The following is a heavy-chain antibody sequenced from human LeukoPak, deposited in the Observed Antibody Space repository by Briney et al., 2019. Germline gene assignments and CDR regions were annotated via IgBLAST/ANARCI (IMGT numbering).Heavy chain of an antibody. V-gene: IGHV4-59*01. CDR2: IYYSGST. CDR1: GVSITSYY. Sequence: SETLSLTCTVSGVSITSYYWGWIRQPPGKGLEWIGYIYYSGSTNYNPSLKSRVTISVDTSKNQFSLKMSSVTAADTAVYYCAIGGKNWFKAKEPGNYYYYGMDVWGQETTVTVSS. J-gene: IGHJ6*02. D-gene: IGHD1-26*01. CDR3: AIGGKNWFKAKEPGNYYYYGMDV.